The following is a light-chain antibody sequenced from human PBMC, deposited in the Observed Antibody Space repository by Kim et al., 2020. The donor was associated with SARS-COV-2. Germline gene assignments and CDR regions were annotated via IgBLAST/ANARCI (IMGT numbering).Light chain of an antibody. J-gene: IGLJ2*01. Sequence: SSSLPAYPAVSVALGQTVRITCQGDSLRSYYTTWFQQKPGQAPIVVVYGKNNRPSGIPARFSGSSSGNTASLTITGTQAGDEADYYCNSRDNHANVLFGG. CDR2: GKN. V-gene: IGLV3-19*01. CDR1: SLRSYY. CDR3: NSRDNHANVL.